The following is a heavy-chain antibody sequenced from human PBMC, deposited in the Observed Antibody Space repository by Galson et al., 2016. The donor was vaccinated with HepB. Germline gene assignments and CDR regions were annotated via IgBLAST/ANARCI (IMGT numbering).Heavy chain of an antibody. CDR2: ISGSAITT. D-gene: IGHD4-23*01. CDR1: GFTFSDHN. CDR3: ARTMGSGNYATDY. J-gene: IGHJ4*02. V-gene: IGHV3-23*01. Sequence: SLRLSCAASGFTFSDHNMNWVRQAPGKGLEWVSSISGSAITTYYADSVKGRFTISRDSSTNTLYLHMNSLRAEDTAIYYCARTMGSGNYATDYWGQGTLVTVSS.